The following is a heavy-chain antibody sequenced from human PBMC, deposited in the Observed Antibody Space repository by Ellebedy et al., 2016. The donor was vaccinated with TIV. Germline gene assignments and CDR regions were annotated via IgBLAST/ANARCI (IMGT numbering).Heavy chain of an antibody. D-gene: IGHD3-16*01. CDR3: VRGGEGRFQPFNH. Sequence: MPSETLSLTCTVSGGSISRYYWRWIRQRPGKGLEWIGSIYYRRNTNYNPSIKSRVTISVDTSKNQFSLKLRSVTAADTAVYYCVRGGEGRFQPFNHWGQGALATVSS. CDR1: GGSISRYY. CDR2: IYYRRNT. J-gene: IGHJ4*02. V-gene: IGHV4-59*01.